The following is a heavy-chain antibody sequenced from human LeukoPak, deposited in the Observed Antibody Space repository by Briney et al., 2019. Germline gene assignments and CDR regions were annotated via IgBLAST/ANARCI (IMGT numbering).Heavy chain of an antibody. CDR1: GFTFSSYG. J-gene: IGHJ5*02. CDR3: ARRDCDCFKCRGSNWFDP. V-gene: IGHV3-33*01. CDR2: IWYDGSNK. D-gene: IGHD2-21*01. Sequence: GGSLRLSCAASGFTFSSYGMHWVRQAPGKGLEWVAVIWYDGSNKYYADSVKGRFTISRDNSKNTLYLQMNSLRAEDTAVYYCARRDCDCFKCRGSNWFDPWGQGTLVSVSS.